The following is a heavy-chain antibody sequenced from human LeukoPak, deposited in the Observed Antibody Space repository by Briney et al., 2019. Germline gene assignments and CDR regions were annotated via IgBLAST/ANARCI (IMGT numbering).Heavy chain of an antibody. J-gene: IGHJ1*01. Sequence: GGSLRLSCAASGFTFSSYGIHWVRQAPGKGLEWVTFIGYDGRNKYYADSVKGRFTISRDNSKNTLYLQMNSLRAEDTAVYYCARASNTMVRGVILYAEYFQHWGQGTLVTVSS. D-gene: IGHD3-10*01. CDR1: GFTFSSYG. CDR3: ARASNTMVRGVILYAEYFQH. CDR2: IGYDGRNK. V-gene: IGHV3-30*02.